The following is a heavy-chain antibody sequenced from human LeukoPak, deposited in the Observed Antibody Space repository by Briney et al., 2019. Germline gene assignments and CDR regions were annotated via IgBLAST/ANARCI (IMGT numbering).Heavy chain of an antibody. D-gene: IGHD2-2*01. CDR3: ARGRYCSSTSCSSIDP. CDR1: GYTFTGYY. Sequence: ASVKVSCKASGYTFTGYYMHWVRQAPGQGLEWMGWINPNSGGTNYAQKFQGRVTMTRDTSISTAYMELSRLRSDDTAVYYCARGRYCSSTSCSSIDPWGQGTLVTVSS. J-gene: IGHJ5*02. CDR2: INPNSGGT. V-gene: IGHV1-2*02.